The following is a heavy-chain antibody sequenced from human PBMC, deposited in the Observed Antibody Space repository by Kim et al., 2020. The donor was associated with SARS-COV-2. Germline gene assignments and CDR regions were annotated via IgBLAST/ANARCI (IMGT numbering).Heavy chain of an antibody. J-gene: IGHJ4*02. V-gene: IGHV3-23*01. CDR3: AKDISIEITIFSVVAKPLLDY. Sequence: GGSLRLSCAASGFTFSSYAMSWVRQAPGKGLEWVSAISGSGGSTYYADSVKGRFTISRDNSKNTLYLQINSLRAEDTAVYYCAKDISIEITIFSVVAKPLLDYWGQGTLVTVSS. CDR1: GFTFSSYA. CDR2: ISGSGGST. D-gene: IGHD3-3*01.